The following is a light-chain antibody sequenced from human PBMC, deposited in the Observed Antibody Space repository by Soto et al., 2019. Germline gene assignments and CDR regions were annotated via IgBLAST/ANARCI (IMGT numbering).Light chain of an antibody. V-gene: IGKV3-20*01. CDR1: QSVSSNY. CDR2: GAS. CDR3: QQYGSSPIT. Sequence: EIVLTQSPGTLSLSPGERATLSFSASQSVSSNYLAWYQQKPGQAPRLLIYGASSRATGIPDRFSGSGSETDFTFTISRLEPEDFAVYYCQQYGSSPITFGQGTRLEIK. J-gene: IGKJ5*01.